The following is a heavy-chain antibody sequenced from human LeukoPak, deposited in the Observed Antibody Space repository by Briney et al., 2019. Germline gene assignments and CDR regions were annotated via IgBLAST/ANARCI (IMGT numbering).Heavy chain of an antibody. CDR2: IYYSGST. D-gene: IGHD2-15*01. CDR1: GGSISSGSYY. V-gene: IGHV4-39*07. Sequence: SQTLSLTCTVSGGSISSGSYYWGWIRQPPGKGLEWIGSIYYSGSTYYNPSLKSRVTISVDTSKNQFSLKLSSVTAADTAVYYCARTNRLTPTHAFDIWGQGTMVTVSS. CDR3: ARTNRLTPTHAFDI. J-gene: IGHJ3*02.